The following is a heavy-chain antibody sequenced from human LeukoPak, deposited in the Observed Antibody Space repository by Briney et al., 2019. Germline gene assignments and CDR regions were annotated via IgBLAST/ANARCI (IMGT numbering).Heavy chain of an antibody. J-gene: IGHJ5*02. Sequence: PSETLSLTCAVSGGSINNYRGGSGIRNPPGRGLEWLGEIFYTGSPNYNPSFKSRITMSVDKSNNQFSLILTSVTVADTAVYYCARDGASYYDHWGKGILVTVTS. CDR3: ARDGASYYDH. D-gene: IGHD3-10*01. V-gene: IGHV4-4*02. CDR1: GGSINNYRG. CDR2: IFYTGSP.